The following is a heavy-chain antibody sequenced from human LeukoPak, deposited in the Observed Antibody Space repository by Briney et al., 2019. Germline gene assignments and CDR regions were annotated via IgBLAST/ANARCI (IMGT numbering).Heavy chain of an antibody. CDR1: GFTFSSYS. Sequence: GGSLRLSCAASGFTFSSYSMNWVRQAPGKGLEWVSSISSSSSYIYYADSVKGRFTISRDNAKNSLYLQMNSLRAEDTAVYYCARDSPSPSPYYDFWSGYEHYFDYWGQGTLVTVSS. V-gene: IGHV3-21*01. D-gene: IGHD3-3*01. CDR2: ISSSSSYI. J-gene: IGHJ4*02. CDR3: ARDSPSPSPYYDFWSGYEHYFDY.